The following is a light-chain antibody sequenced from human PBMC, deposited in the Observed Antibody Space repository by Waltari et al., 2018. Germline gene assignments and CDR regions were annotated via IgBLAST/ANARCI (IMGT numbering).Light chain of an antibody. J-gene: IGKJ3*01. V-gene: IGKV4-1*01. Sequence: DIVMTQSPDSLAVSLGERATINCKSSQSVLYSSNNKNYLAWYQQKPGQPPKLRIYWAATREAGVPDRLSGSGSGTDFTLTISSLQAEDVAVYYCHQYDNIPFTFGTGTKVDIK. CDR3: HQYDNIPFT. CDR2: WAA. CDR1: QSVLYSSNNKNY.